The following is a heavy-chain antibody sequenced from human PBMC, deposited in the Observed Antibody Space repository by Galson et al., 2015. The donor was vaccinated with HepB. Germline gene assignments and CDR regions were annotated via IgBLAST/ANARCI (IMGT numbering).Heavy chain of an antibody. J-gene: IGHJ4*02. Sequence: SVKVSCKASGGTFSSYAISWVRQAPGQGLEWMGGTIPIFGTANYAQKFQGRVTITADESTSTAYMELSSLRSEDTAVYYCARDYDSSGYYPLGFDYWGQGTLVTVSS. D-gene: IGHD3-22*01. CDR2: TIPIFGTA. CDR3: ARDYDSSGYYPLGFDY. CDR1: GGTFSSYA. V-gene: IGHV1-69*13.